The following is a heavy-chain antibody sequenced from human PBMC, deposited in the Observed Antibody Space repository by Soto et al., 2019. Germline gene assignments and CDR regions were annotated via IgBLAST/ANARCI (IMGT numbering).Heavy chain of an antibody. CDR3: ARVIGTITMIAQGLSWFDP. CDR2: ISAYNGNT. V-gene: IGHV1-18*01. J-gene: IGHJ5*02. Sequence: QVQLVQSGAEVKKPGASVKVSCKASGYTFTSYGISWVRQAPGQGLEWMGWISAYNGNTNYAQKLQGRVTMTTDTSTSTAYMELRSLRSDDTAVYYCARVIGTITMIAQGLSWFDPWGQGTLVTVSS. CDR1: GYTFTSYG. D-gene: IGHD3-22*01.